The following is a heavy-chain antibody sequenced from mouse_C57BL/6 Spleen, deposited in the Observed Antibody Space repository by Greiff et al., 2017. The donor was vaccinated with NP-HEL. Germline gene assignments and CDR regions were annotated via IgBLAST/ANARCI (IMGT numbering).Heavy chain of an antibody. Sequence: VQLQQPGAELVKPGASVKLSCKASGYTFTSYWMHWVKQRPGQGLEWIGMIHPTSGSTNYNEKFKSKATLTVDKSSSTAYMQLSSLTSEDSAVYYCARGLPNWYFDVWGTGTTVTVSS. CDR1: GYTFTSYW. CDR2: IHPTSGST. CDR3: ARGLPNWYFDV. V-gene: IGHV1-64*01. D-gene: IGHD2-2*01. J-gene: IGHJ1*03.